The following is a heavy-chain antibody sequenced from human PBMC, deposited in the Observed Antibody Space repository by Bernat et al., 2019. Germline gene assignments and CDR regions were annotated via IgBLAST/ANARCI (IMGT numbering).Heavy chain of an antibody. V-gene: IGHV1-18*01. D-gene: IGHD3-22*01. J-gene: IGHJ3*02. Sequence: QVQLVQSGAEVKKPGASVKVSCKASGYTFTSYGISWVRQASGQGLEWMGWISAYNGNTNYAQKLKGRVTMTTDTSTSTAYMELRSLRSDDTAVYYCARVPHPDIFYYDSSGYRPAFDIWGQGTMVTVSS. CDR3: ARVPHPDIFYYDSSGYRPAFDI. CDR1: GYTFTSYG. CDR2: ISAYNGNT.